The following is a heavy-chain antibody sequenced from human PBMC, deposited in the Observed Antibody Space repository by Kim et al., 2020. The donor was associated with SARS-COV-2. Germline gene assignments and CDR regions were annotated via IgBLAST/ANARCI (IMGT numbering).Heavy chain of an antibody. CDR2: IIPIFGTA. J-gene: IGHJ3*02. Sequence: SVKVSCKASGGTFSSYAISWVRQAPGQGLEWMGGIIPIFGTANYAQKFQGRVTITADESTSTAYMELSSLRSEDTAVYYCARVNDFWSGYLSPPMAFDIWGQGTMVTVSS. D-gene: IGHD3-3*01. CDR3: ARVNDFWSGYLSPPMAFDI. V-gene: IGHV1-69*13. CDR1: GGTFSSYA.